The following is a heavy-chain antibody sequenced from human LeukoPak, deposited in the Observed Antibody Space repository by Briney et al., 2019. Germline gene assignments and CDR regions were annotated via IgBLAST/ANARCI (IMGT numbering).Heavy chain of an antibody. D-gene: IGHD6-19*01. J-gene: IGHJ4*02. CDR3: AREVQWLAHHAFDY. CDR1: GFTFSSYA. CDR2: TSESGGST. Sequence: PGGSLRLSCEASGFTFSSYAMGWVRQAPGKGLEWVSVTSESGGSTHYADSVKGRFTISRDNSKNTLFLQMNSLRAEDTAVYYCAREVQWLAHHAFDYWGQGNLVTVSS. V-gene: IGHV3-23*01.